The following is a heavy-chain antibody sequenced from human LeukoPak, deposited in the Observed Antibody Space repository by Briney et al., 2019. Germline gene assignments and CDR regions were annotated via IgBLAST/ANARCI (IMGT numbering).Heavy chain of an antibody. CDR2: IYYSGST. D-gene: IGHD5-24*01. Sequence: SETLSLTCTVSGGSISSYYWSWIRQPPGKGLEWIGYIYYSGSTNYNPSLKSRVTISVDTSKNQFSLKLSSVTAADTAVYYCAASRDGYNRGGYFDLWGRGTLVTVSS. CDR1: GGSISSYY. J-gene: IGHJ2*01. CDR3: AASRDGYNRGGYFDL. V-gene: IGHV4-59*08.